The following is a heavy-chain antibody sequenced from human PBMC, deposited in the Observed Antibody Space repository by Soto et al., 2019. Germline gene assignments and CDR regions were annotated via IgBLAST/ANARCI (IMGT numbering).Heavy chain of an antibody. V-gene: IGHV1-46*01. D-gene: IGHD5-12*01. CDR1: GYTFTSYY. Sequence: ASVKVSCKASGYTFTSYYMHWVRQAPGQGLEWMGIINPSGGSTSYAQKFQGRVTMTRDTSTSTVYMELSSLRSEDTAVYYCARAPPHKRRDGYTGSIDYWGQGTLVTVSS. CDR2: INPSGGST. CDR3: ARAPPHKRRDGYTGSIDY. J-gene: IGHJ4*02.